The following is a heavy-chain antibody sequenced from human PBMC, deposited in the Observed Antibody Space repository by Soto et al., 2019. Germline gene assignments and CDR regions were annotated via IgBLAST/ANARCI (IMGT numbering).Heavy chain of an antibody. CDR3: ARETAAAVDDYYGMDV. V-gene: IGHV3-33*01. CDR1: GFTFSSYG. Sequence: GGSLRLSCAASGFTFSSYGMHWVRQAPGKGLEWVAVIWYDGSNKYYADSVKGRFTISRDNSKNTLYLQMNSLRAEDTAVYYCARETAAAVDDYYGMDVWGPGTTFTVSS. CDR2: IWYDGSNK. D-gene: IGHD6-13*01. J-gene: IGHJ6*02.